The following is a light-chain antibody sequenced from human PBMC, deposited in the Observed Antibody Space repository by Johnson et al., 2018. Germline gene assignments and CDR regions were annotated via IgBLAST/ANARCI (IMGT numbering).Light chain of an antibody. CDR1: SSNIGNNY. CDR2: ENN. Sequence: QSVLTQPPSVSAAPGQKVTISCSGSSSNIGNNYVSWYQQLPGTAPKLLIYENNKRPSGFPDRFSGSKSGTSATLGITGLQTGDEADYYCGTWDSSLSAGNVFGTGTKGTVL. CDR3: GTWDSSLSAGNV. V-gene: IGLV1-51*02. J-gene: IGLJ1*01.